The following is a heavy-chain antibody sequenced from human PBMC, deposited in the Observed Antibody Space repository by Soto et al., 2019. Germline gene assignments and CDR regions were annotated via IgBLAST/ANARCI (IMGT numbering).Heavy chain of an antibody. J-gene: IGHJ4*02. D-gene: IGHD1-26*01. V-gene: IGHV4-39*01. CDR2: IFYSGNT. CDR3: ARLFGRCFDY. CDR1: GGSFTTNTYY. Sequence: QLQLQESGPGLVKPSETLSVTCTVSGGSFTTNTYYWGWIRQSPGKGLEWIGNIFYSGNTYYNPSLESRVTISVDTSTNQFSLKVTSVTAADTAVYYCARLFGRCFDYWGQGTLVTVSS.